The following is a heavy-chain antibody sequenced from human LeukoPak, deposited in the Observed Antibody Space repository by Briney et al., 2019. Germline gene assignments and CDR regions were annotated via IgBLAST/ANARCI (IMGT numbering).Heavy chain of an antibody. CDR2: INAGNGDT. D-gene: IGHD6-19*01. CDR1: GYTFTSYA. V-gene: IGHV1-3*01. J-gene: IGHJ3*01. Sequence: ASVKVSCKASGYTFTSYAMHWVRQAPGQWLEWMGWINAGNGDTEYSQNFQGRVTITRDTSASTAYMELSSLRSEDTSVYYCATISRGIAVDHDAFDVWGQGTMVTVSS. CDR3: ATISRGIAVDHDAFDV.